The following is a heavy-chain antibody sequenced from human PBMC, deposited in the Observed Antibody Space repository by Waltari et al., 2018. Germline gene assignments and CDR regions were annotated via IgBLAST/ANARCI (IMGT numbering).Heavy chain of an antibody. V-gene: IGHV3-48*03. Sequence: EVQVVESGGGLVQPEGSLRLSCTASGFTYSNYEMIWVRQAPGKGLEWISYIDNTGSTIDYADSVRGRFTISRDNAKNSMYLQMNSLRAEDTAIYYCARPSTEYHYYYYYMDVWGKGTTVTVS. CDR1: GFTYSNYE. D-gene: IGHD2-2*02. CDR2: IDNTGSTI. J-gene: IGHJ6*03. CDR3: ARPSTEYHYYYYYMDV.